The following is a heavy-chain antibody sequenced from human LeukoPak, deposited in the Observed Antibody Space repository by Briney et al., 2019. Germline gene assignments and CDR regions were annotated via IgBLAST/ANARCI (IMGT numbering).Heavy chain of an antibody. D-gene: IGHD4-17*01. CDR2: INPSGGST. V-gene: IGHV1-46*01. CDR3: ARDGEIDYGDYLNWFDP. J-gene: IGHJ5*02. CDR1: GYTFTSYY. Sequence: ASVKVSCKASGYTFTSYYMHWVRQAPGQGLEWMGIINPSGGSTSYAQKFQGRVTMTRDTSTSTAYMELRSLRSDDTAVYYCARDGEIDYGDYLNWFDPWGQGTLVTVSS.